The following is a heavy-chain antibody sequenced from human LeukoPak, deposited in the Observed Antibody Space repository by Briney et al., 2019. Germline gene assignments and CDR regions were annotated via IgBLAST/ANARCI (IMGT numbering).Heavy chain of an antibody. CDR3: ARNVFSS. Sequence: PGGSLRLSCAASGFTFSDYYMSWVRQAPGKGLEWVSVIYSDGSTYYADSVKGRFTISRDNSKNTLYLQMNSLRAEDTAVYYCARNVFSSWGQGTLVTVSS. J-gene: IGHJ5*02. CDR2: IYSDGST. V-gene: IGHV3-53*01. CDR1: GFTFSDYY.